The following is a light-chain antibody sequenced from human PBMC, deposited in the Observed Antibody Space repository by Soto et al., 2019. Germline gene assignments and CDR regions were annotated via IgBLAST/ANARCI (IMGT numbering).Light chain of an antibody. J-gene: IGKJ4*01. V-gene: IGKV1D-16*01. Sequence: DVQLTQSPSSLSASVGDRVTITCRASRDINSNLAWYQQKPGNAPKSLIYAASSLQTGVPSRFSGSESGTDFTLTISNLQPEDSATYYCQQYNIYPLTFGGGTKVEIK. CDR2: AAS. CDR3: QQYNIYPLT. CDR1: RDINSN.